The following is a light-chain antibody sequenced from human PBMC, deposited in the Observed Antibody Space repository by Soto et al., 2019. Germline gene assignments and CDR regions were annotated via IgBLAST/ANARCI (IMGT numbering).Light chain of an antibody. CDR2: AAS. CDR3: QQYNDWPPWYS. V-gene: IGKV3-15*01. J-gene: IGKJ2*03. Sequence: EIVLTQSPGTLSLSPGERATLSCRASQSVRNNYLAWYQQRPGQAPRLLIYAASTRATGIPARFHGSGSGTDFTLTISSLQSEDFAVYYCQQYNDWPPWYSFGQGTKLEIK. CDR1: QSVRNN.